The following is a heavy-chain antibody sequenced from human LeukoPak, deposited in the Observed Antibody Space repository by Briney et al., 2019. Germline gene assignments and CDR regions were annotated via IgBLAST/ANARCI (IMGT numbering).Heavy chain of an antibody. CDR3: ARGILVTLYAAFDY. V-gene: IGHV4-34*01. CDR2: IIHTGRT. CDR1: GGSFSSYY. Sequence: SETLSLTCGVYGGSFSSYYWTWIRQSPGMGLEWIGEIIHTGRTNYSPSLTSRVTISVDSSKNQFSLELSSVTAADTAVYYCARGILVTLYAAFDYWSQGTLVTVSS. D-gene: IGHD2/OR15-2a*01. J-gene: IGHJ4*02.